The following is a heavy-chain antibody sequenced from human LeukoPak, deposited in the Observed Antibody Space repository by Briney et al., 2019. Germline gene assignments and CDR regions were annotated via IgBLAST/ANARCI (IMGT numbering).Heavy chain of an antibody. CDR2: INHSGST. CDR1: GASISSSSYY. J-gene: IGHJ6*03. CDR3: ASTLREMATMDYYYYYMDV. V-gene: IGHV4-39*07. Sequence: SETLSLTCTVSGASISSSSYYWSWIRQPPGKGLEWIGEINHSGSTNYNPSLKSRVTISVDTSKNQFSLKLSSVTAADTAVYYCASTLREMATMDYYYYYMDVWGKGTTVTISS. D-gene: IGHD5-24*01.